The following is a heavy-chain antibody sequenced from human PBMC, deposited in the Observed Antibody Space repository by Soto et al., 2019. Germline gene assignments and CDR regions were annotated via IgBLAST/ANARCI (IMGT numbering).Heavy chain of an antibody. CDR3: AKEKDTAMVDLMYYFDY. CDR1: GFTFSSYD. CDR2: ISYDGSNK. D-gene: IGHD5-18*01. V-gene: IGHV3-30*18. J-gene: IGHJ4*02. Sequence: QVQLVESGGGVVQPGRSLRLSCAASGFTFSSYDMHWVRQAPGKGLEWVAVISYDGSNKYYADSVKGRFTISRDNSKNTLYLQMNSLRAEDTAVYYCAKEKDTAMVDLMYYFDYWGQGTLVTVSS.